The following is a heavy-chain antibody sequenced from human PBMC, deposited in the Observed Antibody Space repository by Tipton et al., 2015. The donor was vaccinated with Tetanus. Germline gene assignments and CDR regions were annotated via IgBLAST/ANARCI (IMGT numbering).Heavy chain of an antibody. CDR1: GYSFTSHW. V-gene: IGHV5-51*01. Sequence: QLVQSGADVKKPGESLKISCKASGYSFTSHWIGWVRQMPGKGLEWMGMIFPDDSDTRYSPSLQGHVTFSVDKSTSTVYLQWSSLRASDTAMYFCARMFSTSSPFDRWGQGTLVAVSS. CDR2: IFPDDSDT. D-gene: IGHD2-2*01. J-gene: IGHJ4*02. CDR3: ARMFSTSSPFDR.